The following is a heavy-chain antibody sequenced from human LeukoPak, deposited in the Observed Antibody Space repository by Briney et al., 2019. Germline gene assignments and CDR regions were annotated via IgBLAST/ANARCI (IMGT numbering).Heavy chain of an antibody. J-gene: IGHJ4*02. Sequence: PGGSLRLSCAASGFTFSSYWMSWVRQAPGKGLEWVANIKQDGSEKYYVDALKGRFTISRENAKNSLYLQMNSLRAEDTAVYYCGREPGIAVAGTGGIDYWGQGTLVTVSS. CDR2: IKQDGSEK. CDR3: GREPGIAVAGTGGIDY. D-gene: IGHD6-19*01. CDR1: GFTFSSYW. V-gene: IGHV3-7*01.